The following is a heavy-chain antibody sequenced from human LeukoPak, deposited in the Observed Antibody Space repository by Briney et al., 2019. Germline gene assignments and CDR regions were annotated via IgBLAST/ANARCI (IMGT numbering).Heavy chain of an antibody. CDR1: GDSMTSTSHF. Sequence: PSETLSLTCTVSGDSMTSTSHFWDWVRQPPGKGLEWIGSVYYRGSTYYTPSLKSRVTISVDTTKNQFSLKLTSVTAADTAVYYCARETGSGYGSGYWGQGTLVTVSS. CDR2: VYYRGST. V-gene: IGHV4-39*07. J-gene: IGHJ4*02. CDR3: ARETGSGYGSGY. D-gene: IGHD3-22*01.